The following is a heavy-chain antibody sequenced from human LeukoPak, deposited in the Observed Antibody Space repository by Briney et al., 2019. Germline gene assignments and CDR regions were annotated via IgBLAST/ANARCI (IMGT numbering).Heavy chain of an antibody. J-gene: IGHJ4*02. CDR2: IYYSENT. CDR1: TGSIGNYY. V-gene: IGHV4-59*01. D-gene: IGHD3-10*01. CDR3: ARSYAEDPFDY. Sequence: SETLSLTCTVFTGSIGNYYWSWIRQPPGKGLEWIGCIYYSENTNYNPSLKSRVTISVDRSKNQFSLKLSSVTSADTAAYYCARSYAEDPFDYWGQGTLVTVSS.